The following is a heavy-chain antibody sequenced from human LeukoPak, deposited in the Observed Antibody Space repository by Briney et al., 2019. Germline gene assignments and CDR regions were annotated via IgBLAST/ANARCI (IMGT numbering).Heavy chain of an antibody. CDR3: ARDLRVSSAFDI. D-gene: IGHD5/OR15-5a*01. CDR1: GGSISSYY. CDR2: IYYSGST. Sequence: PSETLCLTCSVSGGSISSYYWSWIRQPPGKGLEWIGYIYYSGSTNYNPSLKSRVTISVDTSKNQFSLKLSSVTAADTAVYYCARDLRVSSAFDIWGQGTMVTVSS. V-gene: IGHV4-59*01. J-gene: IGHJ3*02.